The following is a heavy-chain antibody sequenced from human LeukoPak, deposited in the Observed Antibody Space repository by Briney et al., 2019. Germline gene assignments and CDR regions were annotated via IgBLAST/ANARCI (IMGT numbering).Heavy chain of an antibody. CDR2: INSDGSAT. V-gene: IGHV3-74*01. CDR1: GFTFGSPW. J-gene: IGHJ4*02. CDR3: ARGTAGYHSSYFDY. D-gene: IGHD3-16*02. Sequence: GGSLRLSCAASGFTFGSPWMHWVRQAPGKGLVWVSRINSDGSATAYADSVKGRFAISRDNAENTLYLQMNSLRAEDTAVYYCARGTAGYHSSYFDYWGQGTLVTVSS.